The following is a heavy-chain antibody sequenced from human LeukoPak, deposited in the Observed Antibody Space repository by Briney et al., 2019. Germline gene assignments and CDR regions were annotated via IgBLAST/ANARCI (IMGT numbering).Heavy chain of an antibody. J-gene: IGHJ4*02. D-gene: IGHD1-26*01. Sequence: SVKVSCKASGGAFSSYTNSWVRQGPGQGLEWMGRIIPILGIANYAQKFQGRVTITADKSTSTAYMELSSLRSEDTAVYYCARDSVGAIIDYWGQGTLVTVSS. CDR1: GGAFSSYT. CDR3: ARDSVGAIIDY. CDR2: IIPILGIA. V-gene: IGHV1-69*04.